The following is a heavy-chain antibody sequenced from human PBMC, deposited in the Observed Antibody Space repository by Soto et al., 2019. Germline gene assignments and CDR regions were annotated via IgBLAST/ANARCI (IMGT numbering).Heavy chain of an antibody. CDR3: AKFGLKSGYRKLVALGFDY. D-gene: IGHD5-18*01. J-gene: IGHJ4*02. CDR1: GFTFSSYG. Sequence: GGSLRLSCAASGFTFSSYGMHWVRQAPGKGLEWVAVISYDGSNKYYADSVKGRFTISRDNSKNTLYLQMNSLRAEDTAVYYCAKFGLKSGYRKLVALGFDYWGQGTLVTVSS. CDR2: ISYDGSNK. V-gene: IGHV3-30*18.